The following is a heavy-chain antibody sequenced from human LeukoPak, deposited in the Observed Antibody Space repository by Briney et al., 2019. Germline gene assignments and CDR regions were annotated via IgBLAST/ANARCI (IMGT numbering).Heavy chain of an antibody. D-gene: IGHD3-22*01. CDR1: GGSINSYY. J-gene: IGHJ5*02. V-gene: IGHV4-59*01. Sequence: SETLSLTCTVSGGSINSYYWSWIRQPPGEGLEWIGNIYYSGTTSYNPSLESRVIISVDTSKNQFSLKLSSVTAADTAVYYCARVKYYDSSGYGNWFDPWGQGTLVTVSS. CDR2: IYYSGTT. CDR3: ARVKYYDSSGYGNWFDP.